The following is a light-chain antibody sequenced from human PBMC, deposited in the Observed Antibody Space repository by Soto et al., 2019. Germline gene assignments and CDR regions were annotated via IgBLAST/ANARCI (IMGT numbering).Light chain of an antibody. J-gene: IGLJ1*01. CDR1: SSDVGGYNS. V-gene: IGLV2-14*01. Sequence: QSALTKPASVSGSPGQSITISCTGTSSDVGGYNSVSWYRQDPGKAPKLMIYDVTNRPSGVSNRFSGSKSGNTASLTISGLQAEDEADYYCSSFTSDITYVFGTGTQLTVL. CDR2: DVT. CDR3: SSFTSDITYV.